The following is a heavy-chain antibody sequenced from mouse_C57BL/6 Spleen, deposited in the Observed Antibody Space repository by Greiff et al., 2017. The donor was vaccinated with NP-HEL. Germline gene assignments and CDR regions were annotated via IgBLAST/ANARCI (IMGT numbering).Heavy chain of an antibody. CDR1: GFTFSSYG. Sequence: EVQVVESGGDLVKPGGSLKLSCAASGFTFSSYGMSWVRQTPDKRLEWVATISSGGSYTYYPDSVKGRFTISRDNAKNTLYLQMSSLKSEDTAMYYCARQGLEGGFAYWGQGTLVTVSA. J-gene: IGHJ3*01. V-gene: IGHV5-6*01. D-gene: IGHD2-2*01. CDR3: ARQGLEGGFAY. CDR2: ISSGGSYT.